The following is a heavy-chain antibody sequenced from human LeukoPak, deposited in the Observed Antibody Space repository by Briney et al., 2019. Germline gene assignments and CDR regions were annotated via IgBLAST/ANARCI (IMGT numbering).Heavy chain of an antibody. D-gene: IGHD3-3*01. CDR3: AKKATAGGGVLIGNWFDP. V-gene: IGHV3-23*01. CDR2: ISGSGDRT. Sequence: GGSLRVSCAASGFTFSSYAMSWFRQAPGKGLEWVSAISGSGDRTYYADSVKGRFTISRDNSKNTLYLQMNSLRAEDTAVHYCAKKATAGGGVLIGNWFDPWGQGTLVTVSS. CDR1: GFTFSSYA. J-gene: IGHJ5*02.